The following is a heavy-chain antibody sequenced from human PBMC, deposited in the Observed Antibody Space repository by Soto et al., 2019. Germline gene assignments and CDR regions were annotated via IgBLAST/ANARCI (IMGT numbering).Heavy chain of an antibody. V-gene: IGHV3-73*01. CDR1: GFTFSGSA. Sequence: GESLKISCAASGFTFSGSAMHWVRQASGKGLEWVGRIRSKANSYATAYAASVKGRFTISRDDSKNTAYLQMNSLKTEDTAVYYCTREGRYCTNGVCYTFDAFDIWGQGTMVTVSS. D-gene: IGHD2-8*01. CDR2: IRSKANSYAT. CDR3: TREGRYCTNGVCYTFDAFDI. J-gene: IGHJ3*02.